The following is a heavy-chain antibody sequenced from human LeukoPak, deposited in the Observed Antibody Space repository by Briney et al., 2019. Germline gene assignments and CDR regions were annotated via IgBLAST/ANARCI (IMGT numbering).Heavy chain of an antibody. CDR2: IWFDGSNK. Sequence: PGRSLRLSCAASGFTFSSYGMHWVRQAPGKGLEWVAVIWFDGSNKYYADSVKGRFTISRDNSKNTLYVQMNSLRAEDTAVYYCARDRDWGCSYCSYWGQGTLVTVSS. V-gene: IGHV3-33*01. J-gene: IGHJ4*02. D-gene: IGHD7-27*01. CDR3: ARDRDWGCSYCSY. CDR1: GFTFSSYG.